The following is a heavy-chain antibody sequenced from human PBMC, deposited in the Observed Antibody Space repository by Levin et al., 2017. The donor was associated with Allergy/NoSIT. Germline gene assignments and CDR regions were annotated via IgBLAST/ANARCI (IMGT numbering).Heavy chain of an antibody. CDR2: INHSGST. V-gene: IGHV4-34*01. J-gene: IGHJ6*02. CDR1: GGSFSGYY. Sequence: ASETLSLTCAVYGGSFSGYYWSWIRQPPGKGLEWIGEINHSGSTNYNPSLKSRVTISVDTSKNQFSLKLSSVTAADTAVYYCARLGPYSSRNYYYYGMDVWGQGTTVTVSS. CDR3: ARLGPYSSRNYYYYGMDV. D-gene: IGHD6-13*01.